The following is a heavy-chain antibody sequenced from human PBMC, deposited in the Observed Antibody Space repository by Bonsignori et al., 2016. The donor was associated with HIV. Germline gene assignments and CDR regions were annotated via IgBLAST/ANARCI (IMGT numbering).Heavy chain of an antibody. J-gene: IGHJ3*02. CDR2: INPNSGGT. D-gene: IGHD6-19*01. Sequence: WVRQAPGQGLEWMGWINPNSGGTNYAQKFQGRVTMTRDTSISTAYMELSRLRSDDTAVYYCARGPGIAVATDAFDIWGQGTMVTVSS. V-gene: IGHV1-2*02. CDR3: ARGPGIAVATDAFDI.